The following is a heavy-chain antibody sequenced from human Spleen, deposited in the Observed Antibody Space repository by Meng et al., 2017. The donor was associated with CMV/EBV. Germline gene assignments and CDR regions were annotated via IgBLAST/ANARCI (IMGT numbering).Heavy chain of an antibody. CDR3: ARRTWSGGPGLDY. CDR2: ISNSGIAI. V-gene: IGHV3-11*04. Sequence: GESLKISCSTSGFSFSDYYMTWIRQAPGKGLEWISYISNSGIAIYYASSLEGRFTISRDNAKNSLFLQMDNLRAEDTAIYYCARRTWSGGPGLDYWGQGTLVTVSS. J-gene: IGHJ4*02. D-gene: IGHD3-10*01. CDR1: GFSFSDYY.